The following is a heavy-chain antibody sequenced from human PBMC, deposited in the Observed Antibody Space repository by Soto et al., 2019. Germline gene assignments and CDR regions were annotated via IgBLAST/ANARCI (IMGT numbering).Heavy chain of an antibody. V-gene: IGHV3-11*01. CDR3: AGDPFYYASGF. CDR2: ISGDGTTQ. CDR1: GFKFGDHY. Sequence: GGSLRLSCAASGFKFGDHYMTWIRQAPGKGLEWVSKISGDGTTQYYADSVKGRFTVSRDNTKNSLHLQMNRLRAEDTALYYCAGDPFYYASGFWGQGTLVTVSS. D-gene: IGHD3-10*01. J-gene: IGHJ4*02.